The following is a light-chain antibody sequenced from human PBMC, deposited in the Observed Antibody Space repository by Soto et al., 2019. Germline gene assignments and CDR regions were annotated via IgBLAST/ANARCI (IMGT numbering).Light chain of an antibody. CDR1: QSVSSSY. CDR2: AAS. Sequence: EIVLTQSPGTLSLSPGERATLSCRASQSVSSSYLAWYQQKPGQAPRLLIYAASTRATGIPARFTGSGSGTEFTLTISSLQSEDFAFYYCQQYTYWPRTFGQGTKV. V-gene: IGKV3-15*01. CDR3: QQYTYWPRT. J-gene: IGKJ1*01.